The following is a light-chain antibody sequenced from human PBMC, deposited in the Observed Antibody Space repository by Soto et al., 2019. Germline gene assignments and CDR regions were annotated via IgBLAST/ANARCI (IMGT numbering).Light chain of an antibody. CDR3: QQYYSTPPT. CDR1: RSVLYSSDNKNY. CDR2: WAS. J-gene: IGKJ4*01. Sequence: DIVMTQSPDSLAVSLGERATINCKSSRSVLYSSDNKNYLAWYQQKPGQPPELLIYWASTRESGVPDRFSGSGSGTDFTLTISSLQAEDVAVYYCQQYYSTPPTFGGGTKVEIK. V-gene: IGKV4-1*01.